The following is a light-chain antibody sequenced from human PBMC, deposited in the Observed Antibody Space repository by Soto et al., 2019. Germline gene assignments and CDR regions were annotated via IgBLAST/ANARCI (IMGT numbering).Light chain of an antibody. Sequence: EIVLTQSPGTLSLSPGERATLSCRASQSVTSNFLAWYQHTPGQAPRLLIYDASSRAAGIPDRFSGSGSGTDFILPISRLEPGDFAVYYCQQYGSSPRTFGQGTRLEIK. CDR3: QQYGSSPRT. J-gene: IGKJ5*01. CDR1: QSVTSNF. CDR2: DAS. V-gene: IGKV3-20*01.